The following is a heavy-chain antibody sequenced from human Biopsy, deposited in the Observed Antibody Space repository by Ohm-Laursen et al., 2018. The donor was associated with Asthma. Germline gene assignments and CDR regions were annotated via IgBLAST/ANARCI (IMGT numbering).Heavy chain of an antibody. J-gene: IGHJ1*01. Sequence: SLRLSCSASGFAVSRDHMFWVRQAPGKGLEWVSVIYSGGTSHTADSVRGRFTISRDYSKNTLYRQMNSLRAEDTAVYYCARTFHFWSPYHAEHYQLWGQGTLVTVSS. V-gene: IGHV3-66*01. D-gene: IGHD3-3*02. CDR2: IYSGGTS. CDR3: ARTFHFWSPYHAEHYQL. CDR1: GFAVSRDH.